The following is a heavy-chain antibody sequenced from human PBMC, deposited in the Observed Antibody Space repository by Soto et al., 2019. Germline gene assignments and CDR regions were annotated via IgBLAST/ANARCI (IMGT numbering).Heavy chain of an antibody. CDR3: AKRVFSRSWYYAFEI. V-gene: IGHV3-30*18. D-gene: IGHD6-13*01. CDR1: GFTFSNYD. CDR2: ISYDGTNK. Sequence: GGSLRLSCAASGFTFSNYDMHWVRQAPGKGLDWVADISYDGTNKHNADSVKGRFTISRDNSKNTLYLQMDSLRAEDTAVYYCAKRVFSRSWYYAFEIWGQGTVVTVSS. J-gene: IGHJ3*02.